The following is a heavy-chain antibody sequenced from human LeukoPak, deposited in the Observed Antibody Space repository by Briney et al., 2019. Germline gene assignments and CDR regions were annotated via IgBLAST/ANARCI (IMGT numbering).Heavy chain of an antibody. D-gene: IGHD3-16*01. V-gene: IGHV3-66*01. CDR3: AGSYVIRSFDY. Sequence: PGGSLRLSCAASGFTVGTNSMSWVRQSPGKGLEWVSVIYSGGSTYYADSVKGRFTISRDNSKNTLYLQMNSLRAEDTAVYYCAGSYVIRSFDYWGQGALVTVSS. CDR1: GFTVGTNS. J-gene: IGHJ4*02. CDR2: IYSGGST.